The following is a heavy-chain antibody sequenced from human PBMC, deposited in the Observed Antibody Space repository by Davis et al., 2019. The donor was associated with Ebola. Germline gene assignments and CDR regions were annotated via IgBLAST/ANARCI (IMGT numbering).Heavy chain of an antibody. CDR2: ISWNSGSI. V-gene: IGHV3-9*01. D-gene: IGHD6-19*01. Sequence: GGSLRLSCAASGFTFDDYAMHWVRQAPGKGLEWVSGISWNSGSICYADSVKGRFTISRDNAKNSLYLQMNSLRAEDTALYYCAKAIYRIAVAGTLDDAFDIWGQGTMVTVSS. CDR3: AKAIYRIAVAGTLDDAFDI. J-gene: IGHJ3*02. CDR1: GFTFDDYA.